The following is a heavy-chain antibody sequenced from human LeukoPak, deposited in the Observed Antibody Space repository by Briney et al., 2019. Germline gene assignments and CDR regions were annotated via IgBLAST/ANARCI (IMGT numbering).Heavy chain of an antibody. CDR3: ARELDATYGMDV. CDR2: IYYSGST. V-gene: IGHV4-30-4*01. Sequence: SETLSLTCTVSGGSISSGDYYWSWIRQPPGKGLEWIGYIYYSGSTYYNPSFKSRVTISVDTSKNQFSLKLSSVTAADTAVYYCARELDATYGMDVWGQGTTVTVSS. D-gene: IGHD2-2*01. J-gene: IGHJ6*02. CDR1: GGSISSGDYY.